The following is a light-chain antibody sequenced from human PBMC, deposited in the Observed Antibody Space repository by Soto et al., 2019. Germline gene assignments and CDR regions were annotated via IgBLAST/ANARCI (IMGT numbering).Light chain of an antibody. J-gene: IGLJ2*01. CDR2: DVS. CDR1: SSDVGGYNY. V-gene: IGLV2-14*01. CDR3: SSYTSSSTVV. Sequence: QSVLTQPASVSGSPGQSITISCTGTSSDVGGYNYVSWYQQHPGKAPKLMIYDVSNRPSGVSNRFSGSKSGNTASLTISGLQAEDEAHYYCSSYTSSSTVVFGGGIKLTVL.